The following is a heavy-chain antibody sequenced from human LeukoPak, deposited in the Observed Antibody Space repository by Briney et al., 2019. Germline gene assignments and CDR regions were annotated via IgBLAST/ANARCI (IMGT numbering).Heavy chain of an antibody. CDR2: ISGSGDNT. V-gene: IGHV3-23*01. J-gene: IGHJ4*02. Sequence: GGSLRLSSAASGFTFSSYAMSWVHQAPGKGLEWVSGISGSGDNTYYADSVKGRFTISRDNSKNTLYVQVNSLGTEDTAAYYCAKGSYYDSSGSFYFDYWGQGTLVTVSS. CDR1: GFTFSSYA. D-gene: IGHD3-22*01. CDR3: AKGSYYDSSGSFYFDY.